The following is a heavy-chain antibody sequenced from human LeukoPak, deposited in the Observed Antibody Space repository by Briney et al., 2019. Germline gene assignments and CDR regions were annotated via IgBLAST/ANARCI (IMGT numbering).Heavy chain of an antibody. CDR3: ARDMFAVHYRGRSGAFDI. V-gene: IGHV1-69*13. CDR1: GGTFSSYA. D-gene: IGHD3-10*02. CDR2: IIPIFGTA. J-gene: IGHJ3*02. Sequence: SVKVSCKASGGTFSSYAISWVRQAPGQGLEWMGGIIPIFGTANYAQKFQGRVTITADESTSTAYMELSSLRSEDTAVYYCARDMFAVHYRGRSGAFDIWGQGTMVTVSS.